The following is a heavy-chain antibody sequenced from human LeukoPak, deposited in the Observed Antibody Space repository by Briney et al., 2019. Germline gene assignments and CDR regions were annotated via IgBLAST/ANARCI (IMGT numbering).Heavy chain of an antibody. CDR1: GFTFTGYY. CDR3: ASRRRTGYSDYFDH. J-gene: IGHJ4*02. D-gene: IGHD3/OR15-3a*01. CDR2: INPNSGGT. V-gene: IGHV1-2*02. Sequence: GGSLRLSCAASGFTFTGYYMHWVRQAPGQGLEWMGWINPNSGGTNYAQKFQGRVTMTRDTSISTAYMELSRLRSDDTAVYYCASRRRTGYSDYFDHWGQGTLVTVSS.